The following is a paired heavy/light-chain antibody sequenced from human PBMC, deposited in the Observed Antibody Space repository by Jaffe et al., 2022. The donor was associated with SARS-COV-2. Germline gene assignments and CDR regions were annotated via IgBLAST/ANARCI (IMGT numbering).Heavy chain of an antibody. Sequence: EVQLVESGGGLVKPGGSLRLSCAASGFTFSNAWMNWVRQAPGKGLEWVGRIKSKTDGGTTDYAAPVKGRFTISRDDSRNTLYLQMNSLKTEDTAVYYCTTVLWFGELLYRPLYQYYMDVWGKGTTVTVSS. J-gene: IGHJ6*03. CDR3: TTVLWFGELLYRPLYQYYMDV. CDR1: GFTFSNAW. D-gene: IGHD3-10*01. CDR2: IKSKTDGGTT. V-gene: IGHV3-15*01.
Light chain of an antibody. CDR2: GAS. CDR1: QSVSSSY. CDR3: QQYGSSVDT. V-gene: IGKV3-20*01. J-gene: IGKJ5*01. Sequence: EIVLTQSPGTLSLSPGERATLSCRASQSVSSSYLAWYQQKPGQAPRLLIYGASSRATGIPDRFSGSGSGTDFTLTISRLEPEDFAVYYCQQYGSSVDTFGQGTRLEIK.